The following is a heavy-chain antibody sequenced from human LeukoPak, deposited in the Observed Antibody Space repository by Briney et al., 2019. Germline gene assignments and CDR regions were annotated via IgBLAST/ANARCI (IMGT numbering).Heavy chain of an antibody. V-gene: IGHV5-51*01. CDR2: IYPGDSDT. D-gene: IGHD6-13*01. CDR3: ARRGKGSSSWYSFDY. Sequence: GESLKISCKGSGYSFTSYWIGWVRQMPGKGLEWMGIIYPGDSDTRYSPSFQGQVTISADKSISTAYLQWSSLKAPDTAMYYCARRGKGSSSWYSFDYWGQGTLVTVSS. CDR1: GYSFTSYW. J-gene: IGHJ4*02.